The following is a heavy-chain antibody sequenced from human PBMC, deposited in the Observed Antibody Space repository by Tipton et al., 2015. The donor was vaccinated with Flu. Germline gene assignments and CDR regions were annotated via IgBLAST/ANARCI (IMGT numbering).Heavy chain of an antibody. CDR2: VGTKPNTDAT. CDR3: TRVAVAGDYFDY. Sequence: SLRLSCTASGFTFSGSALHWVRQAPGKGLEWVGRVGTKPNTDATAYAASVKGRFTISRDDLKNTASLQMNSLETEDTAVYYCTRVAVAGDYFDYWGQGTLVTVSS. V-gene: IGHV3-73*01. CDR1: GFTFSGSA. J-gene: IGHJ4*02. D-gene: IGHD6-19*01.